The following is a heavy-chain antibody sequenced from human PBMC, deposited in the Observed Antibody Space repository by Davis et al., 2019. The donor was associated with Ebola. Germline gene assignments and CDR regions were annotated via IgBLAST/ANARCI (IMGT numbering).Heavy chain of an antibody. V-gene: IGHV4-34*01. CDR2: INHSGST. Sequence: SETLSLTCAVYGGSFSGYYWSWIRQPPGKGLEWIGEINHSGSTNYNPSLKSRVTISVDTSKNQFSLKLSSVTAADTAVYYCARDSDGAYYFDYWGQGTLVTVSS. CDR3: ARDSDGAYYFDY. D-gene: IGHD4/OR15-4a*01. J-gene: IGHJ4*02. CDR1: GGSFSGYY.